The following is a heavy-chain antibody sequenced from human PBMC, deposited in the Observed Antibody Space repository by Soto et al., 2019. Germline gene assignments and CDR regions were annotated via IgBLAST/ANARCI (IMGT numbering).Heavy chain of an antibody. CDR3: AKDRCVGTARYFDY. D-gene: IGHD1-1*01. V-gene: IGHV3-30*04. CDR1: GFTFSSYA. Sequence: GGSLRLSCAASGFTFSSYAMSWVRQAPGKGLEWVSVIKNDGGDKYYADSVKGRFTISRDNFNNTLYLQMNSLKAEDTAVYYWAKDRCVGTARYFDYWGQGTLVTVSS. J-gene: IGHJ4*02. CDR2: IKNDGGDK.